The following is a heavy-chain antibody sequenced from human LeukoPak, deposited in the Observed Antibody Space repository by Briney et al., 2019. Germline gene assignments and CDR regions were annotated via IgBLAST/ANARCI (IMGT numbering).Heavy chain of an antibody. D-gene: IGHD4-17*01. J-gene: IGHJ6*03. Sequence: PGGSLRLSCTASGFTFGDYAMSWFRQAPGKGLEWVGFIRSKHYGGAIEYAASVRGRFTISRDDSKSIAYLQMNSLKTEDTAVYYCASDQLGGDPHGYYYYMDVWGKGTTVTISS. CDR2: IRSKHYGGAI. CDR1: GFTFGDYA. CDR3: ASDQLGGDPHGYYYYMDV. V-gene: IGHV3-49*03.